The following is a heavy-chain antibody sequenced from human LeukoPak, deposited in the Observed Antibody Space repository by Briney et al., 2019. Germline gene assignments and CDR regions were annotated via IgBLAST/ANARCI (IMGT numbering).Heavy chain of an antibody. J-gene: IGHJ5*02. CDR3: AKSRSGSANWALQMFDN. Sequence: GGSLRLSCAASGFTFSSYAMGWVRQAPGKGLEWVSAISGSGGSTYYADSVKGRFTISRDNSKNTLYLQMNSLRAEDTAVYFCAKSRSGSANWALQMFDNWGQGTLVTVSS. V-gene: IGHV3-23*01. D-gene: IGHD1-1*01. CDR2: ISGSGGST. CDR1: GFTFSSYA.